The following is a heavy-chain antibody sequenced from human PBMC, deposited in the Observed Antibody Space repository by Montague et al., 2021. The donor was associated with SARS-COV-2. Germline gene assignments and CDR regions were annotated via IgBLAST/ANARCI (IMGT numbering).Heavy chain of an antibody. CDR3: ARDPHYYDSSGHFDY. V-gene: IGHV4-59*13. Sequence: SETLSLTCTVSGGSISSYYWSWIRQPPGKGLEWIGYIYYSGSTNYNPSLKCRVTISVDTSKNQFSLKLSSVTAADTAVYYCARDPHYYDSSGHFDYWGQGTLVTVSS. CDR1: GGSISSYY. J-gene: IGHJ4*02. CDR2: IYYSGST. D-gene: IGHD3-22*01.